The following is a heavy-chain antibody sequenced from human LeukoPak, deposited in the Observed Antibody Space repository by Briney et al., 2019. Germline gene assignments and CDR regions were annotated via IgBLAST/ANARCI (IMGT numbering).Heavy chain of an antibody. D-gene: IGHD3-22*01. CDR2: IYSGGST. V-gene: IGHV3-53*01. CDR3: ARRAGDYSHPYDY. J-gene: IGHJ4*02. Sequence: GGSLRLSCAASGFTVSSNYMSWVRQAPGKGLEWVSFIYSGGSTQYSDSVKGRFTISRDNSKNTLYLQMNSLRAEDTAVYYCARRAGDYSHPYDYWGQGTLVTVSS. CDR1: GFTVSSNY.